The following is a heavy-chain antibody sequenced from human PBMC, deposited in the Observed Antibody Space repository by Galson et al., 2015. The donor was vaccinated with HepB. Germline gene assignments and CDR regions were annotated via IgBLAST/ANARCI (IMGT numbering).Heavy chain of an antibody. D-gene: IGHD5-24*01. CDR2: INTYNGNT. CDR3: ARGGMATIWGPTFDY. J-gene: IGHJ4*02. CDR1: GYTFTRYG. V-gene: IGHV1-18*01. Sequence: SVKVSCKASGYTFTRYGINWVRQAPGQGLEWMGWINTYNGNTESAQKHQGRVTMTTDTFTSTAYMELRSLRSDDTALYYCARGGMATIWGPTFDYWGQGTLVTVSS.